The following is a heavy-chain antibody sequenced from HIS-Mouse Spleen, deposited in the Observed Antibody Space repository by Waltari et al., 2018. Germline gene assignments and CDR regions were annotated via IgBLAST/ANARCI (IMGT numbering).Heavy chain of an antibody. D-gene: IGHD6-13*01. CDR2: IYYSGRT. Sequence: QLQLQESGPGLVKPSETLSLTCTVSGGSISSSSYYWGWIRQPPGKGLEWIGSIYYSGRTDYNPSLKSRVTISVDTSKNQFSLKLSPVTAADTAVYYCAREIPYSSSWYDWYFDLWGRGTLVTVSS. V-gene: IGHV4-39*07. CDR1: GGSISSSSYY. J-gene: IGHJ2*01. CDR3: AREIPYSSSWYDWYFDL.